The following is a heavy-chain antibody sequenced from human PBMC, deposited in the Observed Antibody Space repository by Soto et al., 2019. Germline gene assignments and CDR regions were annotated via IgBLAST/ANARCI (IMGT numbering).Heavy chain of an antibody. D-gene: IGHD1-26*01. CDR3: GRGRSGQRVVFY. V-gene: IGHV1-2*02. CDR1: GYTFTGHY. J-gene: IGHJ4*02. CDR2: IGPESGAT. Sequence: ASVKVSCKASGYTFTGHYIHWVRQAPEQGPEWMGEIGPESGATRYAQKFQGRVTMTRDMSITTVYMELNNLSPDDTAVYYCGRGRSGQRVVFYWSQGTPVTVSS.